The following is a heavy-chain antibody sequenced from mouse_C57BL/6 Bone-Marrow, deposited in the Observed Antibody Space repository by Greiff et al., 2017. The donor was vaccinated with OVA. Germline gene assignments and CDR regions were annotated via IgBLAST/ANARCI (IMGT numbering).Heavy chain of an antibody. CDR1: GFTFSDYY. D-gene: IGHD2-3*01. V-gene: IGHV5-16*01. CDR3: ARDDGYYAMDY. Sequence: EVHLVESEGGLVQPGSSMKLSCTASGFTFSDYYMAWVRQVPEKGLEWVANINYDGSSTYYLDSLKSRFIISRDNAKNILYLQMSSLKSEDTATYYYARDDGYYAMDYWGQGTSVTVSS. J-gene: IGHJ4*01. CDR2: INYDGSST.